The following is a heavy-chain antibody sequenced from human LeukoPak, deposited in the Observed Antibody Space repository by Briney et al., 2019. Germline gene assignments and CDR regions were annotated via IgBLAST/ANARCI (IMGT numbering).Heavy chain of an antibody. V-gene: IGHV3-64*01. CDR1: GFTFSSYA. CDR3: VKDKHRDGYTYGVYDS. CDR2: ISSNGGST. D-gene: IGHD5-18*01. Sequence: QPGGSLRLSCAASGFTFSSYAMHWVRQAPGKGLEYVSAISSNGGSTYYANSVKGRFTISRDNAKNSLDLQMSSLRPEDTALYYCVKDKHRDGYTYGVYDSWGQGTLITVSS. J-gene: IGHJ5*01.